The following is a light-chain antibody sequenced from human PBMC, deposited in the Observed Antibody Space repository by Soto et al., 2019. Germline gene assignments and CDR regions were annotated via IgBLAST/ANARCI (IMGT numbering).Light chain of an antibody. Sequence: QSALTQPASVSGSPGQSITISCTGTSNDVGGYNYVSWYQQHPGKAPKVMIYDVSNRPSGVSNRFSGSKSGNTASLTISGLQADDEADYYCSSYTSSDTLVVFGGGTKLTVL. CDR1: SNDVGGYNY. CDR2: DVS. V-gene: IGLV2-14*01. J-gene: IGLJ2*01. CDR3: SSYTSSDTLVV.